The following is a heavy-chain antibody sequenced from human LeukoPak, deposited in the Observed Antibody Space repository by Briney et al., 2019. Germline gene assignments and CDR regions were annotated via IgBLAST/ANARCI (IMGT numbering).Heavy chain of an antibody. CDR2: ISSDGSAE. CDR1: GFAFSAYS. J-gene: IGHJ4*02. V-gene: IGHV3-30*04. D-gene: IGHD3-22*01. CDR3: ARHVGNYYDGSGYYLRALPFDY. Sequence: GGSLRLSCAASGFAFSAYSMHWVRQAPGKGLEWVALISSDGSAEQYADSVKGRFTISRDNSKNTLYLQMNTLRAEDTAVYYCARHVGNYYDGSGYYLRALPFDYWGQGTLVTVSS.